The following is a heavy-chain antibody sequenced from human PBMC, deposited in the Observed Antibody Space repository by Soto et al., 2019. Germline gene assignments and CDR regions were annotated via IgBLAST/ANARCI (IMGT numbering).Heavy chain of an antibody. CDR3: EGSGSSYDFTGLDG. Sequence: PSETLSLTCTVSGDSIRDYYWTWIRQPPGKGLEWIGYIDDSGSTNYNPTLKSRVTMSIDTSKTHFSLKLNSLTAADTAVYYCEGSGSSYDFTGLDGWGQGTTVTVSS. J-gene: IGHJ6*02. CDR1: GDSIRDYY. V-gene: IGHV4-59*01. D-gene: IGHD3-10*01. CDR2: IDDSGST.